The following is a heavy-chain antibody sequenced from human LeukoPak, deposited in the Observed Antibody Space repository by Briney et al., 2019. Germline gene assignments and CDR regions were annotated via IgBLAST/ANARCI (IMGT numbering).Heavy chain of an antibody. J-gene: IGHJ4*02. D-gene: IGHD6-13*01. V-gene: IGHV3-30*03. CDR2: ISYDGSNK. Sequence: QSGGSLRLSCAASGFTFSSYGMHWVRQAPGKGLEWVAVISYDGSNKYYADSVKGRFTISRDNSKNTLYLQMNSLRAEDTAVYYCATLRGLRGSSSPFPFDYWGQGTLVTVSS. CDR1: GFTFSSYG. CDR3: ATLRGLRGSSSPFPFDY.